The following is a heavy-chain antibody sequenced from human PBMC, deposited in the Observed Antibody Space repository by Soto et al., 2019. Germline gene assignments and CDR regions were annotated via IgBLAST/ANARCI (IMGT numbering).Heavy chain of an antibody. J-gene: IGHJ4*02. CDR2: ISGSGGST. V-gene: IGHV3-23*01. CDR3: AKGGGGGGNGIYYFDY. Sequence: GGSLRLSCAASGFTFSSYAMSWVRQAPGKGLEWVSAISGSGGSTYYADSVKGRFTISRDNSKNTLYLQMNSLRAEDTAVYYCAKGGGGGGNGIYYFDYWGQGTLVTVSS. D-gene: IGHD2-15*01. CDR1: GFTFSSYA.